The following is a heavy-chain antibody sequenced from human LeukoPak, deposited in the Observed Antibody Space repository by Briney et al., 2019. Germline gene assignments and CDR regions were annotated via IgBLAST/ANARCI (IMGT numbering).Heavy chain of an antibody. CDR3: ARDDHYDSSGSYYYGMDV. Sequence: GASVKVSCKASGYTFTSYGISWVRQAPGQGLEWMGWISAYNGNTNYAQKLQGRVTMTTDTSTSTAYMGLRSLRSDDTAVYYCARDDHYDSSGSYYYGMDVWGQGTTVTVSS. CDR2: ISAYNGNT. CDR1: GYTFTSYG. V-gene: IGHV1-18*01. J-gene: IGHJ6*02. D-gene: IGHD3-22*01.